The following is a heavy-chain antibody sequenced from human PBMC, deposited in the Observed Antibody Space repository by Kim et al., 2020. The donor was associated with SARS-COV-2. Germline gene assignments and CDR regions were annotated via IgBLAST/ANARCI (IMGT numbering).Heavy chain of an antibody. CDR1: GFTFSSYA. J-gene: IGHJ4*01. CDR3: ARDSGYYGSGSYCHY. V-gene: IGHV3-30*04. D-gene: IGHD3-10*01. CDR2: ISYDGSNK. Sequence: GGSLRLSCAASGFTFSSYAMHWVRQAPGKGLEWVAVISYDGSNKYYADSVKGRFTISRDNSKNTLYLQMNSLRAEDTAVYYCARDSGYYGSGSYCHYWG.